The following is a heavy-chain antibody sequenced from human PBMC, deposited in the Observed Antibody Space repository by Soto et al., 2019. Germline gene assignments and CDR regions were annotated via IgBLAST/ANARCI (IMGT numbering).Heavy chain of an antibody. J-gene: IGHJ4*02. CDR3: AGPGYSSQDY. D-gene: IGHD5-18*01. Sequence: RLSCAAAGSTFSSFALSGVRQAPGKGLEWVSAISGSGDDTDYADSVEGRFTVSRDNSKNTLYLQMNSLRAEDTAVYYCAGPGYSSQDYWGQGALVIVSS. CDR1: GSTFSSFA. CDR2: ISGSGDDT. V-gene: IGHV3-23*01.